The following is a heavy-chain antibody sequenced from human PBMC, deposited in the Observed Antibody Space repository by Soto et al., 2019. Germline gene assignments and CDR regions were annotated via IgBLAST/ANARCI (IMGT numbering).Heavy chain of an antibody. CDR3: ARRGGSGPFYYYYYGMDV. Sequence: QLQLQESGPGLVKPSETLSLTCTVSGGSISSSSYYWGWLRQPPGKGLEWIGSIYYSGSTYYNPSLNRRVSISVDTSKNQLSLKLSSVTAADTAVYYCARRGGSGPFYYYYYGMDVWGQGTTVTVSS. D-gene: IGHD3-10*01. CDR1: GGSISSSSYY. CDR2: IYYSGST. V-gene: IGHV4-39*01. J-gene: IGHJ6*02.